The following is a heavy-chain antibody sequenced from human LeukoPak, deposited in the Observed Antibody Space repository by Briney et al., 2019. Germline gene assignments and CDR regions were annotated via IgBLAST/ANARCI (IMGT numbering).Heavy chain of an antibody. CDR3: TRGTPLGIAAAGSNFQH. D-gene: IGHD6-13*01. J-gene: IGHJ1*01. Sequence: GGSLRLSCTASGFTFGDYAMSWVRQAPGKGLEWVGFIRSKAYGGTTEYAASVKGRFTISGDDSKSIAYLQMNSLKTEDTAVYYCTRGTPLGIAAAGSNFQHWGQGTLVTVSS. CDR1: GFTFGDYA. CDR2: IRSKAYGGTT. V-gene: IGHV3-49*04.